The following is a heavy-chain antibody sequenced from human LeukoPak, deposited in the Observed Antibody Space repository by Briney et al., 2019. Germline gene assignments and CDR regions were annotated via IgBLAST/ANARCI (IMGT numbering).Heavy chain of an antibody. CDR2: MNPNSGNT. D-gene: IGHD3-22*01. J-gene: IGHJ3*02. V-gene: IGHV1-8*01. CDR1: GYTFTSYD. Sequence: GASVKVSCKASGYTFTSYDINWVRQATGQGLEWMGWMNPNSGNTGYAQKFQGRVTMTRNTSISTAYMELSSLRSEDTAVYYCAGDGHRRYHYDSSGREDAFDIWGQGTMVTVSS. CDR3: AGDGHRRYHYDSSGREDAFDI.